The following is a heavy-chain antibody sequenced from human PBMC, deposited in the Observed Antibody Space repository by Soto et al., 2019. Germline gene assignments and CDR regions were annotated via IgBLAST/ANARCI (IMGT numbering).Heavy chain of an antibody. D-gene: IGHD3-3*01. CDR1: GGSISSGGYS. CDR2: IYHSGST. J-gene: IGHJ4*02. Sequence: QLQLQESGSGLVKPSQTLSLTCAVSGGSISSGGYSWSWIRQPPGKGLEWIGYIYHSGSTYYNPSRKIRITISVDSSKNQCSLKLSSVTAADTAVYYCAAGAIYGLVRLDYWGQGNLGTVSS. CDR3: AAGAIYGLVRLDY. V-gene: IGHV4-30-2*01.